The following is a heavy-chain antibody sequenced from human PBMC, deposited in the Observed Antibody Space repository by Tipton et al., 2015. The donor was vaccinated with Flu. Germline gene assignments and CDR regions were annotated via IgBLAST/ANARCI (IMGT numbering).Heavy chain of an antibody. Sequence: QLVQSGAEVKKSGESLKISCKGSRFSFNTYWIAWMRQMPGRGLEWVGIIYPSDSDTRYSPSFQGQVTMSADKSINTAYLQWSSLKASDTAIYYCARLPPGYYYDTGGFYRSYFDYWGQGTLVSVSS. CDR1: RFSFNTYW. CDR2: IYPSDSDT. CDR3: ARLPPGYYYDTGGFYRSYFDY. J-gene: IGHJ4*02. D-gene: IGHD3-22*01. V-gene: IGHV5-51*01.